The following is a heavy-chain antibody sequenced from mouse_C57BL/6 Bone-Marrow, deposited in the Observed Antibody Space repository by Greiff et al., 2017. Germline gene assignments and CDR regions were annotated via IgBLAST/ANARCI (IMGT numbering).Heavy chain of an antibody. J-gene: IGHJ1*03. D-gene: IGHD1-1*01. CDR1: GFNFKDDY. V-gene: IGHV14-4*01. CDR3: TTPQYYGRSWYFDV. Sequence: VQLKQSGAELVRPGASVKLSCTASGFNFKDDYMHWVKQRPEQGLEWIGWIDPENGDTEYASKFQGKATITADTSSNTAYLQLSSLTSEDTAVYYCTTPQYYGRSWYFDVWGTGTTVTVSS. CDR2: IDPENGDT.